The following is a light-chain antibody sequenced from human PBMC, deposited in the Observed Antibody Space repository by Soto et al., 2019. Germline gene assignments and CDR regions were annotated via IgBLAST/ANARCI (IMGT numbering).Light chain of an antibody. Sequence: EIVMTQSPATLSVSPGERATLSCRASQSVSINLAWFQQKPGQAPRLLIYGASTRATGIPARFSGSGSGTEFTLTISSLQSEDVAVYYCQQCKDWPLTFGGGTKVEIK. CDR1: QSVSIN. CDR3: QQCKDWPLT. CDR2: GAS. V-gene: IGKV3-15*01. J-gene: IGKJ4*01.